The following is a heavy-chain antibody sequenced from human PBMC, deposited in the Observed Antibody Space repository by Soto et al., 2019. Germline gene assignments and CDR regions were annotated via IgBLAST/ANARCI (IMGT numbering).Heavy chain of an antibody. CDR3: AKEGIAVAGLDY. V-gene: IGHV3-30*18. J-gene: IGHJ4*02. CDR1: GFTFSSYG. CDR2: ISYDGSNK. Sequence: QVQLVESGGGVVQPGRSLRLSCAASGFTFSSYGMHWVRQAPGKGLEWVAVISYDGSNKYYADSVKGRFTISRDNSKNTLYLQMNSLRAEDTGVYYCAKEGIAVAGLDYWGQGTLVTVSS. D-gene: IGHD6-19*01.